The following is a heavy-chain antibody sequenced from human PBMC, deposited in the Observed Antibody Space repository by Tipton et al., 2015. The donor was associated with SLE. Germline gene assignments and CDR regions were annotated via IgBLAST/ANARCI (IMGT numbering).Heavy chain of an antibody. CDR1: GFTFSIYA. J-gene: IGHJ2*01. CDR3: ARANGAMGSQVPYWYFED. V-gene: IGHV3-30*04. D-gene: IGHD1-1*01. Sequence: SLRLSCAASGFTFSIYAMHWVRQAPGKGLEWVAVISYDGSNKYYADSVKGRFTISRDNSKNTLYLQMNSLRAEDTAVYYCARANGAMGSQVPYWYFEDWGRGTLVSVSS. CDR2: ISYDGSNK.